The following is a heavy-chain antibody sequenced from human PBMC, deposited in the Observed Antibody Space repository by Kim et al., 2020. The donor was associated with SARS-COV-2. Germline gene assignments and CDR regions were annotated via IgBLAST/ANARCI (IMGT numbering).Heavy chain of an antibody. Sequence: ASVKVSCKASGYTFNDHVISWLRQAPGQGLEWVGWVSTYNGNTNYTQNLQGRLAMTTHTSTNTVYMELRRLTSDDTAVYYCAREVRGLTMNAMEVWGQGTTLTVSS. CDR3: AREVRGLTMNAMEV. D-gene: IGHD3-10*01. V-gene: IGHV1-18*01. CDR1: GYTFNDHV. CDR2: VSTYNGNT. J-gene: IGHJ6*02.